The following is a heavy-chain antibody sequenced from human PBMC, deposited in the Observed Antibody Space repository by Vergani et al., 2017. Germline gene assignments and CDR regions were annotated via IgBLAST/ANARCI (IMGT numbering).Heavy chain of an antibody. CDR2: IIPIFGTA. D-gene: IGHD2-2*02. Sequence: QVQLVQSGAEVKKPGSSVKVSCKASGGTFSSYAISWVRQAPGQGLEWMGGIIPIFGTANYAQKFQGRVTITADESTSTAYMELSSLRSEDTAVYHCARETLPCSSTSCYRASDAFDIWGQGTMVTVSS. CDR3: ARETLPCSSTSCYRASDAFDI. CDR1: GGTFSSYA. J-gene: IGHJ3*02. V-gene: IGHV1-69*01.